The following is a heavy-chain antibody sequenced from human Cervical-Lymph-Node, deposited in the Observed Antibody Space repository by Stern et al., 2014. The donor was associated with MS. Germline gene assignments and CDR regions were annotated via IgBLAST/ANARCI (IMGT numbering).Heavy chain of an antibody. J-gene: IGHJ6*02. CDR1: GGTFSSYA. CDR3: ARGQQLVNGMDV. V-gene: IGHV1-69*04. CDR2: IIPIVGIP. Sequence: QDQLVQSGAEVKKPGSSVKVSCKTSGGTFSSYAISWGRQAPGKGLEWMGGIIPIVGIPNYAQKFQGRVTIIADRSTSTAYMELSSLISEDTAIYYCARGQQLVNGMDVWGQGTTVTVSS. D-gene: IGHD6-13*01.